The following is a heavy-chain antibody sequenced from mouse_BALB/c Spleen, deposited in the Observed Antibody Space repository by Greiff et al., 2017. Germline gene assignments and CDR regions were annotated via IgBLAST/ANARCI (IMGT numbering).Heavy chain of an antibody. D-gene: IGHD1-1*01. J-gene: IGHJ2*01. CDR1: GFTFSSYA. CDR3: ARGSYGDY. Sequence: EVQLQESGGGLVKPGGSLKLSCAASGFTFSSYAMSWVRQSPEKRLEWVAEISSGGSYTYYPDTVTGRFTISRDNAKNTLYLEMSSLRSEDTAMYYCARGSYGDYWGQGTTLTVSS. V-gene: IGHV5-9-4*01. CDR2: ISSGGSYT.